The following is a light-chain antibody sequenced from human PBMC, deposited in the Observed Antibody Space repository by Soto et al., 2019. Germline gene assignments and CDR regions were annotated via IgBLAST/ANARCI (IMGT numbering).Light chain of an antibody. Sequence: QSALTQPASVSGSPGQSSTISCTGTSSDVGAYNYVSWYQQYPGKAPRLMITEVTSRPSGISNRFSGSKSGNSASLTISGLQAEDEAEYYCSSYTGSSTLYVFGTGTKVTVL. J-gene: IGLJ1*01. CDR2: EVT. CDR1: SSDVGAYNY. V-gene: IGLV2-14*01. CDR3: SSYTGSSTLYV.